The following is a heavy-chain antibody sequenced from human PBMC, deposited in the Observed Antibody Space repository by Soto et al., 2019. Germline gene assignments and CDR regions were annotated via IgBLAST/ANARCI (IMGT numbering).Heavy chain of an antibody. J-gene: IGHJ5*02. CDR3: ARARVAAVGYNWFDP. Sequence: RGESLKISCKGSGYSFTSYWISWVRQMPGKGLEWMGRIDPSDSYTNYSPSFQGHVTISADKSISTAYLQWSSLKASDTAMYYCARARVAAVGYNWFDPWGQGTLVTVSS. D-gene: IGHD6-13*01. CDR2: IDPSDSYT. V-gene: IGHV5-10-1*01. CDR1: GYSFTSYW.